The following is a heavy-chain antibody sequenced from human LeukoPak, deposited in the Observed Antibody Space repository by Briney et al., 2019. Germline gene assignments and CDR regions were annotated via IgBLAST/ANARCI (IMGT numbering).Heavy chain of an antibody. CDR3: ARDAVDTANAV. J-gene: IGHJ6*02. D-gene: IGHD5-18*01. V-gene: IGHV3-74*01. CDR1: GFTFTTYW. Sequence: GRSLRLSCAASGFTFTTYWMHWVRQAPGKGLVWVSHINSDGSITSYADSVKGRFTISRDNAKNTLYLRMNSLRAEDTAVYYCARDAVDTANAVWGQGTTVTVSS. CDR2: INSDGSIT.